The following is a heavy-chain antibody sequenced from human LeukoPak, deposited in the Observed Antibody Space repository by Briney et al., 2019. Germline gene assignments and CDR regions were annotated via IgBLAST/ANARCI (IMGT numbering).Heavy chain of an antibody. D-gene: IGHD4-23*01. J-gene: IGHJ4*02. Sequence: QPGGSLRLSCAASGFTFSSYGMHWVRQAPGKGLEWVAVIWYGGSNKYYVDSVKGRFTISRDNSKNTLYLQMDSLRVEDTAVYYCATPPTTVVNGERDYWGQGTLVTVSS. CDR3: ATPPTTVVNGERDY. CDR2: IWYGGSNK. V-gene: IGHV3-33*08. CDR1: GFTFSSYG.